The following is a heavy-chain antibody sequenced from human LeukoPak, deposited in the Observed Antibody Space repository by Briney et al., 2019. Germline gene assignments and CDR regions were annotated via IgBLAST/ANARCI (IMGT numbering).Heavy chain of an antibody. CDR1: GRTFSSYA. V-gene: IGHV1-69*05. D-gene: IGHD3-22*01. CDR2: IIPIFGTA. Sequence: SVKVSCKASGRTFSSYAISWVRQAPGQGLEWIGRIIPIFGTANYAQKFQGRVTITTDESTSTAYMELSSLRSEDTAVYYCARGRLDYYDSSGYYPPDYWGQGTLVTVSS. CDR3: ARGRLDYYDSSGYYPPDY. J-gene: IGHJ4*02.